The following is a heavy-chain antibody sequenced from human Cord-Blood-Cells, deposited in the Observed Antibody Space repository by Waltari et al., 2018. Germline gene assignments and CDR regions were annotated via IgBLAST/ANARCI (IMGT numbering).Heavy chain of an antibody. Sequence: QVQLQESGPGLVKPSETLSLTCTVSGYSISSGYYWGWIRQPPGKGLEWIGSIYHSGSTYYNPSLKDRVTISVDTSKNQFSLKLSSVTAADTAVYYCATGGYDYWGQGTLVTVSS. J-gene: IGHJ4*02. CDR3: ATGGYDY. D-gene: IGHD2-8*02. CDR2: IYHSGST. CDR1: GYSISSGYY. V-gene: IGHV4-38-2*02.